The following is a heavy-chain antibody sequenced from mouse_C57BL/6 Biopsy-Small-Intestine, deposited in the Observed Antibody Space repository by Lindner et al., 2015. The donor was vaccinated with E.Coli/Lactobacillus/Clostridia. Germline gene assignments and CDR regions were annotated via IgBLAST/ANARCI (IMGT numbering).Heavy chain of an antibody. CDR1: GGTFSSYS. CDR3: AREKVPKEYDDSDNYFFGMDV. Sequence: SVKVSCKASGGTFSSYSISWVRQAPGQGLEWMGNIIPLLDITKDAQRFQGRVTISADESTSTAYMELSSLTSEDTAVYYCAREKVPKEYDDSDNYFFGMDVWGQGTSVTVSS. CDR2: IIPLLDIT. V-gene: IGHV1-53*01. D-gene: IGHD2-3*01. J-gene: IGHJ4*01.